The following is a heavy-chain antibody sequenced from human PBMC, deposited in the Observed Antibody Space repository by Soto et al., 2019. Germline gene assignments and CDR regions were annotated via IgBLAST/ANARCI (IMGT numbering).Heavy chain of an antibody. CDR2: INPYSGGA. Sequence: ASVKVSCKASGYTFTGYFMHWVRQAPGQGLERMGWINPYSGGADYAPSFQGRVTMTRDTSISTVYMELSRLRFDDTAVYYCARGSRGLYYNSPLDTWGQGTVVTVSS. J-gene: IGHJ5*02. V-gene: IGHV1-2*02. CDR3: ARGSRGLYYNSPLDT. D-gene: IGHD3-16*01. CDR1: GYTFTGYF.